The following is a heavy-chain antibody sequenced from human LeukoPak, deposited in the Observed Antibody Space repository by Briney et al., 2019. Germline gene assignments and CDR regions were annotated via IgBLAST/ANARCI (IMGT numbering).Heavy chain of an antibody. Sequence: SETLSLTCTVSGGSISSGSYYWSWIRQPAGKGLEWIGRIYTSGSTNYNPSLKSRVTISVGTSKNQFSLKLSSVTAADTAVYYCARGGYYGSGNDFRFDPWGQGTLVTVSS. CDR1: GGSISSGSYY. D-gene: IGHD3-10*01. J-gene: IGHJ5*02. CDR3: ARGGYYGSGNDFRFDP. CDR2: IYTSGST. V-gene: IGHV4-61*02.